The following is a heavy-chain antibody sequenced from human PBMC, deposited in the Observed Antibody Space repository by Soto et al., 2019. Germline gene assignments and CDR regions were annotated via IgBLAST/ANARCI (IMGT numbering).Heavy chain of an antibody. V-gene: IGHV3-33*08. CDR3: ARDKGDYDILTGPPNHAFDY. Sequence: PGGSLRLSCAASGFTFSSYAMSWVRQAPGKGLEWVAVIWYDGSNKYYADSVKGRFTISRDNSKNTLYLQMNSLRAEDTAVYYCARDKGDYDILTGPPNHAFDYWGQGTLVTVSS. CDR1: GFTFSSYA. CDR2: IWYDGSNK. J-gene: IGHJ4*02. D-gene: IGHD3-9*01.